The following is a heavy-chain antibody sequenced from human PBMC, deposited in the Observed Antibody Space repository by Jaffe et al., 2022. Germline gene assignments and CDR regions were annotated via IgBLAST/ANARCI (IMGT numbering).Heavy chain of an antibody. CDR3: ARTPYIFGVVVPAASGNDDAFDI. Sequence: EVQLVESGGGLVQPGGSLRLSCAASGFTVSSNYMSWVRQAPGKGLEWVSVIYSGGSTYYADSVKGRFTISRDNSKNTLYLQMNSLRAEDTAVYYCARTPYIFGVVVPAASGNDDAFDIWGQGTMVTVSS. D-gene: IGHD2-2*01. CDR2: IYSGGST. V-gene: IGHV3-66*02. CDR1: GFTVSSNY. J-gene: IGHJ3*02.